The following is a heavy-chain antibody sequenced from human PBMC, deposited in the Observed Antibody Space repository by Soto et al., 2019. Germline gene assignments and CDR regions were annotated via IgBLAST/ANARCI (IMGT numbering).Heavy chain of an antibody. J-gene: IGHJ4*02. CDR3: AKFFVETGGSSGWPWSFHF. V-gene: IGHV3-23*01. D-gene: IGHD6-25*01. CDR2: ISGTGGTT. Sequence: GGSLRLSCAASGFTFSSYAMSWVRQAPGKGLEWVSAISGTGGTTYYADSVKGWLTISRDNSRNTLHLQMNGLRAEDTAIYYCAKFFVETGGSSGWPWSFHFWGQGTLVTVSS. CDR1: GFTFSSYA.